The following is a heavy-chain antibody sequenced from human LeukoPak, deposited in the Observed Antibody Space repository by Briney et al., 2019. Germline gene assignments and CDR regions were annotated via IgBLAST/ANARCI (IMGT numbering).Heavy chain of an antibody. D-gene: IGHD1-26*01. CDR3: ARVSGTYYPVDY. Sequence: GGSLRLSCAASGFGFSNHWMAWVRQTPGKGLEWVANIRQHGGDTYYVDSVRGRFTISRDNAKSSVFLQMNSLRAEDTAVYHCARVSGTYYPVDYWGQGTLVTVSS. CDR1: GFGFSNHW. V-gene: IGHV3-7*01. J-gene: IGHJ4*02. CDR2: IRQHGGDT.